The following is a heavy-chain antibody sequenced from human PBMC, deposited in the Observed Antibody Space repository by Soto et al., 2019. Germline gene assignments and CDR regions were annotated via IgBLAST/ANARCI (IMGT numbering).Heavy chain of an antibody. CDR3: ARALSPLVSVDV. J-gene: IGHJ6*04. CDR2: INCDGSST. Sequence: GGSLRLSCAASGFTFSSYWMHWVRQAPGKGLVWVSRINCDGSSTSYADSVKGRFTSSRDNAKNTLYLQMNSLRAEDTAVYYCARALSPLVSVDVWGKGTTVTVSS. V-gene: IGHV3-74*01. D-gene: IGHD2-8*02. CDR1: GFTFSSYW.